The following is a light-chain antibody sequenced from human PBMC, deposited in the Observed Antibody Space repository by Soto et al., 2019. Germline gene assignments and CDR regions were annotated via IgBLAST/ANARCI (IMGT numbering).Light chain of an antibody. CDR1: QSVSNNY. CDR2: GAS. CDR3: QQYGSSGT. V-gene: IGKV3-20*01. Sequence: EIVLTQSPGTLSLSPGERATLSCRASQSVSNNYLAWYQQKPCQAPRLLIYGASNRATGIPDRFSGRASGTDFNLTISRLEPEDFAVYYCQQYGSSGTFGQGTKGEIK. J-gene: IGKJ1*01.